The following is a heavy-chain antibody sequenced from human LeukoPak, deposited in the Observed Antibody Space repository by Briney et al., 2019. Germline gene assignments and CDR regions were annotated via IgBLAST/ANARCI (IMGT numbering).Heavy chain of an antibody. CDR3: ARAVYDSSGYYFDY. Sequence: GGSLRLSCAASGFAVSSNYMSWVRQAPGKGLEWVSVIYSGGSTYYADSVKGRFTISRDNSKNTLYLQMNSLRAEDTAVYYCARAVYDSSGYYFDYWGQGTLVTVSS. J-gene: IGHJ4*02. D-gene: IGHD3-22*01. CDR1: GFAVSSNY. CDR2: IYSGGST. V-gene: IGHV3-66*01.